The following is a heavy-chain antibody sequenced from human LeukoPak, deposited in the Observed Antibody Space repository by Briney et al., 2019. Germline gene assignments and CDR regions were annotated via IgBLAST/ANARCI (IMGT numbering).Heavy chain of an antibody. CDR2: ISYDGSNK. D-gene: IGHD2-2*02. V-gene: IGHV3-30*18. Sequence: GRSLRLSCAASGFTFSSYGMHWVRQAPGKGLEWVAVISYDGSNKYYADSVKGRFTISRDNSKNKLYLQMNSLRAEDTAVYYCAKVRYCSSTRCYSFDYWGQGTLVTVSS. CDR3: AKVRYCSSTRCYSFDY. CDR1: GFTFSSYG. J-gene: IGHJ4*02.